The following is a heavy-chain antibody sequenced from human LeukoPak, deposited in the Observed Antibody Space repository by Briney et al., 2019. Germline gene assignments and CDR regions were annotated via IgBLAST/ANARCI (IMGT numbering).Heavy chain of an antibody. CDR3: ARYPYSDSGVWQAFDY. D-gene: IGHD5-12*01. Sequence: SETLSLTCTVSGGSISSYYWSWIRQPPGKGLEWTGSMHYSGITYYNPSLTSRVTISVDTSKNQFSLRLTSVTAADTAVYYCARYPYSDSGVWQAFDYWGQGTLVTVSS. CDR2: MHYSGIT. J-gene: IGHJ4*02. V-gene: IGHV4-59*05. CDR1: GGSISSYY.